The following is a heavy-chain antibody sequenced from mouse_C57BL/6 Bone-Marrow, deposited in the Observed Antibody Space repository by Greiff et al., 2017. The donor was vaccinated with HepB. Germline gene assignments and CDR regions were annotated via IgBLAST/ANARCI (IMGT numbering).Heavy chain of an antibody. CDR3: TRDRITTVVEGGLFDY. D-gene: IGHD1-1*01. Sequence: EVMLVESGEGLVKPGGSLTLSCAASGFTFSSYAMSWVRQTPEKRLEWVAYISSGGDYIYYADTVKGRFTISRDKARNTLYLQMSSLKSEDTAMYYCTRDRITTVVEGGLFDYWGQGTTLTVSS. CDR1: GFTFSSYA. J-gene: IGHJ2*01. V-gene: IGHV5-9-1*02. CDR2: ISSGGDYI.